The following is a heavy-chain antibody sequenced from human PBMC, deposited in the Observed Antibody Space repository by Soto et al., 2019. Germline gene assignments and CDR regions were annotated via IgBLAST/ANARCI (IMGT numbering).Heavy chain of an antibody. CDR1: GGSISSYY. CDR2: IYYSGST. Sequence: KTSETLSLTCTVSGGSISSYYWSWIRQPPGKGLEWIGYIYYSGSTNYNPSLKSRVTISVDTSKNQFSLKLSSVTAADTAVYYCARESSSSSYGYFDYWGQGTLVTVSS. J-gene: IGHJ4*02. CDR3: ARESSSSSYGYFDY. V-gene: IGHV4-59*01. D-gene: IGHD6-13*01.